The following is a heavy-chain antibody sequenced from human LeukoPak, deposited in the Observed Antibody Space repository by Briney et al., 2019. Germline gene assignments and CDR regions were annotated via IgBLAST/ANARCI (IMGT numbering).Heavy chain of an antibody. CDR1: GDSISSYY. CDR3: ASGQNWFDP. J-gene: IGHJ5*02. CDR2: IYYSGST. Sequence: PSETLSLTCTVSGDSISSYYWSWIRQPPGKGLEWVGYIYYSGSTNYNPSLKSRVTISVDTSKNQFSLKLGSVTAADTAVYYCASGQNWFDPWGQGTLVTVSS. V-gene: IGHV4-59*01.